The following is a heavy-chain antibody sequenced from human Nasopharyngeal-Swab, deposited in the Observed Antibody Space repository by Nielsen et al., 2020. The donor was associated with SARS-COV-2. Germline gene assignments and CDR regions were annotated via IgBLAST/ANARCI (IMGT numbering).Heavy chain of an antibody. CDR2: IYYSENT. V-gene: IGHV4-59*01. J-gene: IGHJ4*02. Sequence: WIRQPPGKGLEWIGYIYYSENTNYNPSLKGRVTMSVDTSTDQFSLKLRSVTAADTAVYYCARDRGYSYGDPLSYFDYWGQGTLVTVSS. CDR3: ARDRGYSYGDPLSYFDY. D-gene: IGHD5-18*01.